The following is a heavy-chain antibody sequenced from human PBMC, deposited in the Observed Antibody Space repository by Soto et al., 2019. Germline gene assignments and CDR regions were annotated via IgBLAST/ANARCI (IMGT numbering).Heavy chain of an antibody. J-gene: IGHJ5*01. CDR2: MIGSGGYT. CDR3: SKISRSSTIFYGASGAGAYDDS. D-gene: IGHD2-2*01. V-gene: IGHV3-23*01. CDR1: GFTFSTQV. Sequence: EVQLLESGGGLVQPGGSLRLSCAASGFTFSTQVMSWVRQAPGKGLEWVAAMIGSGGYTYYADSVKGRFTISRDNSKNTSYLQMNIPRAADTGVCNGSKISRSSTIFYGASGAGAYDDS.